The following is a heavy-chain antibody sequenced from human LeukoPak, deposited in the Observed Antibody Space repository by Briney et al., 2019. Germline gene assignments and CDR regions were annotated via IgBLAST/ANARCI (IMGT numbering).Heavy chain of an antibody. J-gene: IGHJ4*02. D-gene: IGHD5-12*01. CDR2: INQDGSEK. CDR3: AGGSSGADF. Sequence: PGWSLRLSCAASGFTFSASWMTWVRQAPGKGLEWVANINQDGSEKYYVDSVKGRFTISRDNAKSSLHLQMNSLRVEDTALYYCAGGSSGADFWGQGTLVTVSS. V-gene: IGHV3-7*03. CDR1: GFTFSASW.